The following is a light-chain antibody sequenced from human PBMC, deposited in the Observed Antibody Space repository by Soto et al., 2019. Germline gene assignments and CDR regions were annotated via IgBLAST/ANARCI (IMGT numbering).Light chain of an antibody. CDR2: DAS. CDR1: RDISSL. J-gene: IGKJ4*01. Sequence: AIQLTQFPSSLSASVGDRVTITCRASRDISSLLAWYQLKPGKAPNLLIYDASSLESGVPSRFSGSGSGTDFALTITSLQPEDFATYYCQQFYDYPLPFGGGTKVEVK. CDR3: QQFYDYPLP. V-gene: IGKV1D-13*01.